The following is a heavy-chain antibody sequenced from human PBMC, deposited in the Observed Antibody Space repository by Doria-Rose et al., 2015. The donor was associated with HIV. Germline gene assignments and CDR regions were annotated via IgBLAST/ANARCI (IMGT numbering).Heavy chain of an antibody. CDR3: ARGAGDYNFWSGYYSRYWYFDL. D-gene: IGHD3-3*01. CDR2: IKQDGSEK. V-gene: IGHV3-7*01. Sequence: SGGGLVQPGGSLRLSCAASEFTFSSYWMSWVRQAPGKGLEWVANIKQDGSEKYYVDSVKGRFTISRDNAKNSLYLQMNSLRAEDTAVYYCARGAGDYNFWSGYYSRYWYFDLWGRGTLVTVPS. J-gene: IGHJ2*01. CDR1: EFTFSSYW.